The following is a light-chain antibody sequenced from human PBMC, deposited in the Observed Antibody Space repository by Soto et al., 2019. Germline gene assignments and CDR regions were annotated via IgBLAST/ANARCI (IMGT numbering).Light chain of an antibody. CDR3: QVWDSTSDRYV. CDR1: QSVSRS. Sequence: VLTQSPFTLSLSPGERATLSCRASQSVSRSYLAWYQQKPGQAPVLVVYDDSNRPSGIPERFSGSKSGNTATLTISRVEAGDEADYYCQVWDSTSDRYVFGTGTKVTVL. J-gene: IGLJ1*01. V-gene: IGLV3-21*02. CDR2: DDS.